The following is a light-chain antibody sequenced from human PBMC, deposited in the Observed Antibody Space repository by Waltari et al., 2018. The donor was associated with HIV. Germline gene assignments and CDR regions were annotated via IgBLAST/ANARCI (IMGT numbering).Light chain of an antibody. J-gene: IGKJ4*01. CDR3: QQYDDFPLT. Sequence: DIQMTQSPSTLSASIGDRVTITCRASQASSRNLAWYQQKPGKAPKPLIYAASSLHSGVPSKFSGSGSGTDFTLTISSLQPEDFATYYCQQYDDFPLTFGGGTKVEIK. CDR2: AAS. V-gene: IGKV1-16*02. CDR1: QASSRN.